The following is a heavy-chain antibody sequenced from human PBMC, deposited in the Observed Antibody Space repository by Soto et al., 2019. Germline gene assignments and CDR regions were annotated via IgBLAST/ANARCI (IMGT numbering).Heavy chain of an antibody. Sequence: ESGGGLVQPGGSLRLSCAASGFTVSSNYMSWVRQAPGKGLEWVSVIYSGGSTYYADSVKGRFTISRDNSKNTLYLQMNSLRAEDTAVYYCARSLYGDHAFDIWGQGTMVTVSS. CDR1: GFTVSSNY. D-gene: IGHD4-17*01. CDR3: ARSLYGDHAFDI. V-gene: IGHV3-66*01. CDR2: IYSGGST. J-gene: IGHJ3*02.